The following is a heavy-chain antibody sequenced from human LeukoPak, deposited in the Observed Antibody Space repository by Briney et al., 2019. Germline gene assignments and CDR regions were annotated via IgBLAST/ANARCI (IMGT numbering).Heavy chain of an antibody. Sequence: PGGSLRLSCAASGFTFSSYWMHWVRQSPGKGLVWVSRINPEGSNIRYADSVKGRFTIYRENAKNTLYLQMNSLRAEDTNIYYCVREDSSGYHLPLFDYWGQGTLVTVSS. J-gene: IGHJ4*02. CDR3: VREDSSGYHLPLFDY. CDR2: INPEGSNI. V-gene: IGHV3-74*01. D-gene: IGHD3-22*01. CDR1: GFTFSSYW.